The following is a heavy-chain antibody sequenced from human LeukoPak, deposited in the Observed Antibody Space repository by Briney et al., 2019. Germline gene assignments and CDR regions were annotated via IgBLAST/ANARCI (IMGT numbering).Heavy chain of an antibody. CDR3: ARDKSSGYYYFDY. CDR1: GYTFTSYD. Sequence: ASVKVSCKASGYTFTSYDINWVRQATGQGLEWMGWMNPNSGNTGYAQKFQGRVTMTRNTSISTAYMELSSLRAEDTALYYCARDKSSGYYYFDYWGQGTLVTVSS. J-gene: IGHJ4*02. V-gene: IGHV1-8*01. CDR2: MNPNSGNT. D-gene: IGHD3-22*01.